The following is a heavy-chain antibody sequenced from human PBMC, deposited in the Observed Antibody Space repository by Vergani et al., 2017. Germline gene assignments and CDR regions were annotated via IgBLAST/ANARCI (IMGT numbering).Heavy chain of an antibody. J-gene: IGHJ6*02. V-gene: IGHV1-69*06. CDR3: ARAGRVSGSSEYYYYYYGMDV. CDR2: IIPIFGTA. D-gene: IGHD1-26*01. CDR1: GGTFSSYA. Sequence: QVQLVQSGAEVKKPGSSVKVSCKASGGTFSSYAISWVRQAPGQGLEWMGGIIPIFGTANYAQKFQGRVTITADKSTSTAYMELSILRSEDTAVYYCARAGRVSGSSEYYYYYYGMDVWGQGTTVTVSS.